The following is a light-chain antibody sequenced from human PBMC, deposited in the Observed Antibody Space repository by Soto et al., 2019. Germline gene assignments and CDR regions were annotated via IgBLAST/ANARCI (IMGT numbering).Light chain of an antibody. CDR3: AAWDDSLNGLV. CDR2: SNN. J-gene: IGLJ1*01. V-gene: IGLV1-44*01. CDR1: SSNIGKNS. Sequence: QSVLTQSPSSSGPPGQRVTIPCSGSSSNIGKNSVYWYQQFPGTAPKLLIYSNNKRPSGVPDRFSGSKSGTSASLAISGLQSEDEADYYCAAWDDSLNGLVFGTGTKVTVL.